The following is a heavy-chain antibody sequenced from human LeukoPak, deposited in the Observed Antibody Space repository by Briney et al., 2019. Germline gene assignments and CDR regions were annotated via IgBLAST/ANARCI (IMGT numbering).Heavy chain of an antibody. CDR1: GGSFSGYY. CDR2: INHSGST. CDR3: ARHPWRETGYSGYDKGRSDY. J-gene: IGHJ4*02. D-gene: IGHD5-12*01. V-gene: IGHV4-34*01. Sequence: SETLSLTCAVYGGSFSGYYWSWIRQPPGKGLEWIGEINHSGSTNYNPSLKSRVTISVDTSKNQFSLKLSSVTAADTAVYYCARHPWRETGYSGYDKGRSDYWGQGTLVTVSS.